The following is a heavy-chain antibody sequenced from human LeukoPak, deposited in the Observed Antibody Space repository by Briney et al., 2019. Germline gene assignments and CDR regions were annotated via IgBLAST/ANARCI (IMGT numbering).Heavy chain of an antibody. Sequence: TGGSLRLSCAASGFTFSSYAMNWVRQAPGKGLEWVSAINGSGGSTYYADSVKGRFTISREYYKNTLYLKKNSLRSEVTAVYYCAKDRAISGLSWYYFDYWGQGTLVTVSS. V-gene: IGHV3-23*01. D-gene: IGHD2-15*01. CDR2: INGSGGST. CDR3: AKDRAISGLSWYYFDY. CDR1: GFTFSSYA. J-gene: IGHJ4*02.